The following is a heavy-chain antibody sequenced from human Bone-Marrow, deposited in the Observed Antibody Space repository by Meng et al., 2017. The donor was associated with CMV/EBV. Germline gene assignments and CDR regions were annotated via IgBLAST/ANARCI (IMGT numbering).Heavy chain of an antibody. J-gene: IGHJ4*02. Sequence: SGGSISSSNWWSWVRQPPGKGLEWIGEIYHSGSTNYNPSLKSRVTISVDKSKNQFSLKLSSVTAADTAVYYCASHNFYSSSWYGDYWGQGTLVTVSS. D-gene: IGHD6-13*01. CDR2: IYHSGST. V-gene: IGHV4-4*02. CDR1: GGSISSSNW. CDR3: ASHNFYSSSWYGDY.